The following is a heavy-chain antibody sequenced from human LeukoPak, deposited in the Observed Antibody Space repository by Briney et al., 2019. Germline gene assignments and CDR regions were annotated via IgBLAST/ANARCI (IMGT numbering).Heavy chain of an antibody. CDR3: AREKRIAVAGTNYYYMDV. D-gene: IGHD6-19*01. V-gene: IGHV4-4*07. Sequence: SETLSLTCTVSGGSISSYYWSWIRQPAGKGLEWIGRIYTSGSTNYNPSLKSRVTISVDKSKNQFSLKLSSVTAADTAVYYRAREKRIAVAGTNYYYMDVWGKGTTVTVSS. CDR1: GGSISSYY. J-gene: IGHJ6*03. CDR2: IYTSGST.